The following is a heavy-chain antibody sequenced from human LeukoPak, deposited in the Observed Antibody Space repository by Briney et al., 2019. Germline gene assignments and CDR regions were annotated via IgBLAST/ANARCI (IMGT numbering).Heavy chain of an antibody. J-gene: IGHJ4*02. D-gene: IGHD1-26*01. CDR2: MNPNSGNT. CDR3: ARTRSYFSAHFDY. Sequence: ASVKVSCKASGGTFTSYDINWVRQATGQGLEWMGWMNPNSGNTGYAQKFQGRVTITRNTSISTAYMELSSLRSEDTAVYYCARTRSYFSAHFDYWGQGTLVTVSS. CDR1: GGTFTSYD. V-gene: IGHV1-8*03.